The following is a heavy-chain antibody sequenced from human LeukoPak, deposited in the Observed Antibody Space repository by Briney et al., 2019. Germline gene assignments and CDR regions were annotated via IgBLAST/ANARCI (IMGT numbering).Heavy chain of an antibody. V-gene: IGHV3-21*01. CDR1: GFTFSSYS. CDR2: ISTSSSYI. Sequence: WGSLRLSCAASGFTFSSYSLNWVRQAPGKGLEWVSFISTSSSYIYYADSVKGRFTISRDNARNSLYLQMNSLRAEDTAVYYCTRDQTPYYWGQGTLVTVSS. J-gene: IGHJ4*02. CDR3: TRDQTPYY.